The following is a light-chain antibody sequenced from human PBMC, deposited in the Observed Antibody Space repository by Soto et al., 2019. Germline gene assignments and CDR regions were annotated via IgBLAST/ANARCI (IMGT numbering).Light chain of an antibody. V-gene: IGKV3D-15*01. CDR1: QSVSSS. CDR3: QQFSSYPLT. Sequence: EIVMTQSPATLSVSPGERATLSCRASQSVSSSLAWYQHKPGQAPRLLIYGASTRATGIPDRFSGGGSGTDFTLTISRLEPEDFAVYYCQQFSSYPLTFGGGTKVDIK. CDR2: GAS. J-gene: IGKJ4*01.